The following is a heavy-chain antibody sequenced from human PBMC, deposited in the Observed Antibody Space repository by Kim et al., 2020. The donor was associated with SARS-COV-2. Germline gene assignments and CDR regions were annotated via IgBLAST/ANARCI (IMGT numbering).Heavy chain of an antibody. CDR2: ISYDGSNK. V-gene: IGHV3-30*04. Sequence: GGSLRLSCAASGFTFSSYAMHWVRQAPGKGLEWVAVISYDGSNKYYADSVKGRFTISRDNSKNTLYLQMNSLRAEDTAVYYCARISGSYENAFDIWGQGTMVTVSS. J-gene: IGHJ3*02. D-gene: IGHD1-26*01. CDR3: ARISGSYENAFDI. CDR1: GFTFSSYA.